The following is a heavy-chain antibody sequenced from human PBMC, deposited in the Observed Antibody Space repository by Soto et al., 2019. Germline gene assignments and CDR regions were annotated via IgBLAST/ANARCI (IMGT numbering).Heavy chain of an antibody. CDR3: ARLEGLATISYYFDY. D-gene: IGHD3-9*01. J-gene: IGHJ4*02. Sequence: QLQLQESGPGLVKPSETLSLTCSVSGDFINSDNYYWGLIRQPPGKGLEWIGSIYYRGNTYYNPSLKTRVTISLDKSKSQFSLKLNSVTAADSAVYFCARLEGLATISYYFDYWGQGTLVTVSS. CDR2: IYYRGNT. V-gene: IGHV4-39*01. CDR1: GDFINSDNYY.